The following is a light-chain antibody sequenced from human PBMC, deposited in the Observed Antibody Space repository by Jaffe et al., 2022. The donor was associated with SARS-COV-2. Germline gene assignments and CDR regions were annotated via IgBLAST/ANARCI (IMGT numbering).Light chain of an antibody. J-gene: IGKJ5*01. V-gene: IGKV3D-15*01. CDR1: ESLSSN. CDR2: DTS. Sequence: EIVMTQSPATLSVSPGERATLSCRASESLSSNLGWYQQRPGQAPRLLIYDTSTRATGIPARFSGSGSGTEFTLTISSLQSEDFAIYYCQHYNGWPITFGQGTRLEIK. CDR3: QHYNGWPIT.